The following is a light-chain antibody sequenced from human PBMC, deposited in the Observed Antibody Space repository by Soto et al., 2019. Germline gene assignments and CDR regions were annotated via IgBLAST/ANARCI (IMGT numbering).Light chain of an antibody. CDR3: QQYNYWPS. CDR2: GAS. Sequence: ATLSCRASQSVSSNLAWYQQKPGQAPRLLIYGASTRATGIPARFSGSGSGTEFTLTISSLQSADFAVYYCQQYNYWPSFGQGTNVEIK. J-gene: IGKJ2*01. V-gene: IGKV3-15*01. CDR1: QSVSSN.